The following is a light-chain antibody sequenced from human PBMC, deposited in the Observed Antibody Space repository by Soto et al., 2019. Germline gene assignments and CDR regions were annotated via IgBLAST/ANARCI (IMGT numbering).Light chain of an antibody. CDR1: QNILYSSSNKNY. J-gene: IGKJ2*01. CDR2: WAS. Sequence: LVMTQSPDSLAVSLGERATINCKSSQNILYSSSNKNYLSWYQQKPGQPPKLLISWASTRESGVPDRFSGSGSGTDFTLTISSLQAEDVAVYYCHQYYSTPYAFGQGTKVDIK. V-gene: IGKV4-1*01. CDR3: HQYYSTPYA.